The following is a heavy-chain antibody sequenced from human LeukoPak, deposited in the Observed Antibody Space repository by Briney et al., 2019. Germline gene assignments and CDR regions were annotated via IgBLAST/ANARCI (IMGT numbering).Heavy chain of an antibody. CDR2: MNPNSGST. J-gene: IGHJ3*02. D-gene: IGHD1-26*01. Sequence: GASVKVSCKASGYTFTSYDINWVRQATGQGLEWMGWMNPNSGSTGYAQKFQGRVTMTGNTSISTAYMELSSLRSEDTAVYYCARGSRYEWELQPYAFDIWGQGTMVTVSS. CDR3: ARGSRYEWELQPYAFDI. V-gene: IGHV1-8*01. CDR1: GYTFTSYD.